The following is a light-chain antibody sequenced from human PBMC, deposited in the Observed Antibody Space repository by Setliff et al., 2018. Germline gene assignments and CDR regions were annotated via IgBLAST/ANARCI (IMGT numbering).Light chain of an antibody. CDR2: DVT. Sequence: QSALAQPPSVSGSRGQSVTISCTGTSSDVGNYNRVSWYQQPPGTAPKLMIYDVTNRPSGVPDRFSGSKSGNTASLTISGLQAEDEADYYCSSYTSSNTDVFGSGTKVNVL. CDR1: SSDVGNYNR. J-gene: IGLJ1*01. V-gene: IGLV2-18*02. CDR3: SSYTSSNTDV.